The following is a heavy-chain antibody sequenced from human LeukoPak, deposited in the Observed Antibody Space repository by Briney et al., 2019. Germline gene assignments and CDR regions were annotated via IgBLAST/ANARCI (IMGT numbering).Heavy chain of an antibody. CDR1: GFTFSSYA. Sequence: GGSLRLSCAGSGFTFSSYAMSSVRQARGKGLEWVSAISGSGGSTYYANSQKGRFIISRDNSKNTLYLQMNSLGADDTAVYYCAKEEGNSYYVLDYYYGMDVCGQGTTVTVSS. CDR2: ISGSGGST. D-gene: IGHD2/OR15-2a*01. V-gene: IGHV3-23*01. J-gene: IGHJ6*02. CDR3: AKEEGNSYYVLDYYYGMDV.